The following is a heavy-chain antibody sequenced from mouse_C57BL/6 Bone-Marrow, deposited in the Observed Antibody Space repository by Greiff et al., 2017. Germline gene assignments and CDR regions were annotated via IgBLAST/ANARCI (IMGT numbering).Heavy chain of an antibody. Sequence: QVHVKQSGAELVKPGASVKKSCKASGYTFTSYWITWVKQRPGQGLEWIGDIYPGSGSTNYNEKFKSKATLTVDTSSSTAYMQLSSLTSEDSAVYYCAREGSHSDAMDYWGQGTSVTVSS. CDR3: AREGSHSDAMDY. D-gene: IGHD6-1*01. V-gene: IGHV1-55*01. CDR1: GYTFTSYW. J-gene: IGHJ4*01. CDR2: IYPGSGST.